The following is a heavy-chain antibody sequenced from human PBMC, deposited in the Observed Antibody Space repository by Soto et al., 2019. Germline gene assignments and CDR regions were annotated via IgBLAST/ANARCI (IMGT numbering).Heavy chain of an antibody. V-gene: IGHV3-7*01. Sequence: VQLVESGGGLVQPGGSLRLSCAASGFTFSSYWMSWVRQAPGKGLEWVANIKEDGSEKYYVDSVKGRFTISRDNAKNSLYLQMNSRRAEDTAVYYCARDYSTSCYDYWGQGTLVTVSS. J-gene: IGHJ4*02. CDR2: IKEDGSEK. D-gene: IGHD2-2*01. CDR1: GFTFSSYW. CDR3: ARDYSTSCYDY.